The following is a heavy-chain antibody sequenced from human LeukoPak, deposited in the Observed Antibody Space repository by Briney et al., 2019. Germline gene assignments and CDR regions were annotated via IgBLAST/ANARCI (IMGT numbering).Heavy chain of an antibody. Sequence: SETLSLTCTVSGGSISSYYWSWIRQPPGKGLEWIGYIYYSGSTNYNPSLKSRVTISVDTSKNQFSLKLSSVTAADTAVYYCARCSGSSCEQGWFDPWGQGTLVTVSS. V-gene: IGHV4-59*01. CDR1: GGSISSYY. J-gene: IGHJ5*02. CDR2: IYYSGST. CDR3: ARCSGSSCEQGWFDP. D-gene: IGHD2-15*01.